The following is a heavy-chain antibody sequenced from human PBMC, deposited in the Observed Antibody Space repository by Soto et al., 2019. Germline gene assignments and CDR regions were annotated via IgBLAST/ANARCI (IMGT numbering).Heavy chain of an antibody. Sequence: LRLSCAASGFTFSSYSMNWVRQAPGKGLDWVSYISSSSSTIYYADSVKGRFTISRDNAKNSLYLQMNRLRDEDTAVYYCARHRPLVEQLGYYGMDVWGHGTTVTVSS. V-gene: IGHV3-48*02. CDR2: ISSSSSTI. CDR3: ARHRPLVEQLGYYGMDV. CDR1: GFTFSSYS. D-gene: IGHD6-6*01. J-gene: IGHJ6*02.